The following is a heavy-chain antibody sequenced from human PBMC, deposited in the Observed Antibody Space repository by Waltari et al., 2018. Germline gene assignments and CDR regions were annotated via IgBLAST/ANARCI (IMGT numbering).Heavy chain of an antibody. CDR2: IYYTGRT. V-gene: IGHV4-30-4*08. D-gene: IGHD3-3*01. CDR3: ARERSGSNYFDP. J-gene: IGHJ5*02. CDR1: GGPISDGVYL. Sequence: QVQLHESGPGLVKPSQTLSLTCAVTGGPISDGVYLWSWIRQPPGKGLEWLGFIYYTGRTLSRPSLMRRISMSLDTSKNLFSLELTSVTAADTAVYYCARERSGSNYFDPWGQGTLVTVSS.